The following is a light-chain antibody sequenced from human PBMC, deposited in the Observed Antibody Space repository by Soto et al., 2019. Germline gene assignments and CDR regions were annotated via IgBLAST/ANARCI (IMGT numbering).Light chain of an antibody. CDR2: GAS. V-gene: IGKV3-15*01. CDR3: QQYNNWPPT. CDR1: QSVSSN. Sequence: EMVMTQSPATLSVSPGERATLSCRASQSVSSNLAWYQQKPGQAPRLLIYGASTRATGIPARFSGSGSGTQFTLTISSLQSEDFALYYCQQYNNWPPTFGQGTKVDIK. J-gene: IGKJ1*01.